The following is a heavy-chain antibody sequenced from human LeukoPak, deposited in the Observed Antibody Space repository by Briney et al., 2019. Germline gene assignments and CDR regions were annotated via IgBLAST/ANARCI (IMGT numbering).Heavy chain of an antibody. CDR2: INWNGGST. J-gene: IGHJ3*02. CDR3: ARTYYYDSSGLGAFDI. V-gene: IGHV3-20*04. D-gene: IGHD3-22*01. CDR1: GFTFSSYW. Sequence: GGSLRLSCAASGFTFSSYWMHWVRQAPGKGLEWVSGINWNGGSTGYADSVKGRFTISRDNAKNSLYLQMNSLRAEDTALYYCARTYYYDSSGLGAFDIWGQGTMVTVSS.